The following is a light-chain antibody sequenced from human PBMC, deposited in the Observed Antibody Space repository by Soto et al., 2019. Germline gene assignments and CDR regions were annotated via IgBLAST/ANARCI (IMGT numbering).Light chain of an antibody. V-gene: IGKV1-33*01. J-gene: IGKJ2*01. Sequence: DIQVTQSPSSLSASLGDTVTITCQASQDISDYLNWYQQKPGKAPKLLIFDASNLLTGVPSRFSGSGSGTDFSFTITSLQPEDFGTYYCQHYDKLFLTYTFGQGTRL. CDR2: DAS. CDR1: QDISDY. CDR3: QHYDKLFLTYT.